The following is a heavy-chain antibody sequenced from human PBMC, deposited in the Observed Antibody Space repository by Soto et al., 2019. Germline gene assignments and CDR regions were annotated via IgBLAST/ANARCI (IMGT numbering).Heavy chain of an antibody. CDR3: AKLGDTAMFMYGY. V-gene: IGHV3-30*18. CDR1: GFTFSSYG. Sequence: GGSLRLSCAASGFTFSSYGMHWVRQAPGKGLEWVAVISYDGSNKYYADSVKGRFTISRDNSKNTLYLQMNSLRAEDTAVYYCAKLGDTAMFMYGYWGRGTLVTVSS. J-gene: IGHJ4*02. D-gene: IGHD5-18*01. CDR2: ISYDGSNK.